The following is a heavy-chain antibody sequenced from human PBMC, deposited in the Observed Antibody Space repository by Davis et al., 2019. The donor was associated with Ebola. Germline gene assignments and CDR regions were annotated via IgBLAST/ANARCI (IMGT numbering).Heavy chain of an antibody. CDR1: GFTFSSYA. CDR3: ARDQGSSSPGDYYGMDV. D-gene: IGHD6-6*01. Sequence: GESLKISCAASGFTFSSYAMHWVRQAPGKGLEYVSAISSNGGSTYYANSVKGRFTISRDNSKNTLYLQMGSLRAEDMAVYYCARDQGSSSPGDYYGMDVWGQGTTVTVSS. CDR2: ISSNGGST. J-gene: IGHJ6*02. V-gene: IGHV3-64*01.